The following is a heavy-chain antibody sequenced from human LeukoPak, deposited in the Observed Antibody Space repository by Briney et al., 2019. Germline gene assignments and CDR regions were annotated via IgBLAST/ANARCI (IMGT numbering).Heavy chain of an antibody. CDR3: ARDRLAVGGPYYFDY. J-gene: IGHJ4*02. CDR2: ISSSSSYI. Sequence: GGSLRLSCAASGFTFSSYAMNWVRQAPGKGLEWVSCISSSSSYIYYADSVKGRFTISRDNAKNSLYLQMNSLRAEDTAVYYCARDRLAVGGPYYFDYWGQGTLVTVSS. CDR1: GFTFSSYA. D-gene: IGHD6-19*01. V-gene: IGHV3-21*01.